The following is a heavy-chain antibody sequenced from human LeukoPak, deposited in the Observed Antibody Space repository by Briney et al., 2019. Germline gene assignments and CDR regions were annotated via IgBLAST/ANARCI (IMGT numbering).Heavy chain of an antibody. Sequence: GGSLRLSCAASGFTFSSYAMHWVRQAPGKGLEWVAVISYDGSNKYYADSVKGRFTISGDNSKNTLYLQMNSLRAEDTAVYYCTKALYGGNSDWGQGTQVTVS. V-gene: IGHV3-30-3*01. CDR3: TKALYGGNSD. J-gene: IGHJ4*02. D-gene: IGHD3-10*01. CDR2: ISYDGSNK. CDR1: GFTFSSYA.